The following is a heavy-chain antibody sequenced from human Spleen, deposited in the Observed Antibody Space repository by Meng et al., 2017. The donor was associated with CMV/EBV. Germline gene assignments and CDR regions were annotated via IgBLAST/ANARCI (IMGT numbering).Heavy chain of an antibody. J-gene: IGHJ6*02. CDR1: EFTFSAHS. D-gene: IGHD3-3*01. CDR2: ISPSSNTI. Sequence: GESLKISCAASEFTFSAHSMNWVRQAPGKGLEWLSYISPSSNTIDYADSVRGRFTISRDNAKNSLYLQMNSLRAEDTALYYCARDHDFWSGQSPMDVWGQGTTVTVSS. CDR3: ARDHDFWSGQSPMDV. V-gene: IGHV3-48*04.